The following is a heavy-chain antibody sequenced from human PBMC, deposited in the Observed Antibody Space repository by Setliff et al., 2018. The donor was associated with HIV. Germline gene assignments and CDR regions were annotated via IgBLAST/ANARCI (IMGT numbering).Heavy chain of an antibody. Sequence: VGSLRLSCAASGFTFSNYAMSWVRQAPGEGLEWVSAILSTGERTFYADSVKGRFTISRDNSKNTVYLQMNSLRAEDTAEYYCAKELAASGLGYFDSWGRGILVTVSS. CDR1: GFTFSNYA. D-gene: IGHD3-22*01. J-gene: IGHJ4*02. CDR3: AKELAASGLGYFDS. V-gene: IGHV3-23*01. CDR2: ILSTGERT.